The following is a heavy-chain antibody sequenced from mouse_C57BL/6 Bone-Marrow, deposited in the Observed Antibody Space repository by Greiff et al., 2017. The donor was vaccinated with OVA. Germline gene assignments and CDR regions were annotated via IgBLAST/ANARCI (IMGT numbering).Heavy chain of an antibody. V-gene: IGHV1-26*01. CDR2: INPNNGGT. D-gene: IGHD2-4*01. CDR3: ARREYDYEGFAY. J-gene: IGHJ3*01. Sequence: EVQLQQSGPELVKPGASVKISCKASGYTFTDYYMNWVKQSHGKSLEWIGDINPNNGGTRYNQKFKGKATLTVDKSSSAAYMELRSLTSEDSAVYYCARREYDYEGFAYWGQGTLVTVSA. CDR1: GYTFTDYY.